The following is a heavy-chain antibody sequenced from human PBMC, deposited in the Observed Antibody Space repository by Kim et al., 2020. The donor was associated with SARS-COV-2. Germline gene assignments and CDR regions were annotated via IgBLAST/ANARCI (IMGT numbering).Heavy chain of an antibody. CDR2: ISGSGGST. J-gene: IGHJ5*02. Sequence: GGSLRLSCAASGFTFSSYAMSWVRQAPGKGLEWVSAISGSGGSTYYADSVKGRFTISRDNSKNTLYLQMNSLRAEDTAVYYCAKDTRGDYVWGSVNWFDPWGQGTLVTVSS. CDR3: AKDTRGDYVWGSVNWFDP. CDR1: GFTFSSYA. D-gene: IGHD3-16*01. V-gene: IGHV3-23*01.